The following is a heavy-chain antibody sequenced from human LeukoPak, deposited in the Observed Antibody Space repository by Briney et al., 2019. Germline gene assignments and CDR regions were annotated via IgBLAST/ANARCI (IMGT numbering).Heavy chain of an antibody. V-gene: IGHV4-59*10. D-gene: IGHD6-19*01. CDR2: IYTSGST. CDR3: ARHGIAVAAPYYSDY. J-gene: IGHJ4*02. CDR1: GGSFSGYY. Sequence: SETLSLTCAVYGGSFSGYYWSWIRQPAGKGLEWIGRIYTSGSTNYNPSLKSRVTISVDTSKNQFSLKLSSVTAADTAVYYCARHGIAVAAPYYSDYWGQGTLVTVSS.